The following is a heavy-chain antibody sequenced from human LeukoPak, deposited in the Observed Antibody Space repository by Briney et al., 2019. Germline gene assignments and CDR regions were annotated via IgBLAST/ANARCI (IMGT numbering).Heavy chain of an antibody. CDR1: GFTFSSYS. CDR2: ISSSSSTI. V-gene: IGHV3-48*04. Sequence: GGSLRLSCAASGFTFSSYSMNWVRQAPGKGLEWVSYISSSSSTIYYADSVKGRFTISRDNAKNSLYLQMNSLRAEDTAVYYCARLAAAGTFWFDPWGQGTLVTVSS. D-gene: IGHD6-13*01. J-gene: IGHJ5*02. CDR3: ARLAAAGTFWFDP.